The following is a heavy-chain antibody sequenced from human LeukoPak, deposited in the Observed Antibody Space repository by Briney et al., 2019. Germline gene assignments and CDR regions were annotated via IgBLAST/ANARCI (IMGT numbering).Heavy chain of an antibody. V-gene: IGHV4-59*08. CDR3: ARHEGVYYDFWSGYLPKARFDP. CDR2: IYYSGST. J-gene: IGHJ5*02. CDR1: GGSISSYY. Sequence: SETLSLTCTVSGGSISSYYWSWIRQPPGKGLEWIGYIYYSGSTNYNPSLKSRVTISVDTSKNQFSLKLSSVTAADTAVYYCARHEGVYYDFWSGYLPKARFDPWGQGTLVTVSS. D-gene: IGHD3-3*01.